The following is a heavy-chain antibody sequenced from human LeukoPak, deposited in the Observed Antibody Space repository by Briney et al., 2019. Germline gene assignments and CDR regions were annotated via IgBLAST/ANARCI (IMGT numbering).Heavy chain of an antibody. CDR1: GFTFDDYA. D-gene: IGHD1-1*01. CDR3: AKDKRPQPPGAFDI. V-gene: IGHV3-9*01. J-gene: IGHJ3*02. CDR2: ISWNSGSI. Sequence: GRSLRLSCAASGFTFDDYAMHWVRQAPGKGLEWVSGISWNSGSIGYADSVKGRFTISRDNAKNSLYLQMNSLRAEDTALYYCAKDKRPQPPGAFDIWGQGTMVTVSS.